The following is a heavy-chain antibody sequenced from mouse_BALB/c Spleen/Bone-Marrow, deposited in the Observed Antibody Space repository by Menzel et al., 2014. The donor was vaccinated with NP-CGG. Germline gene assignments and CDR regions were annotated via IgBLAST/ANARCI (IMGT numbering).Heavy chain of an antibody. V-gene: IGHV1-7*01. D-gene: IGHD2-12*01. CDR3: ARYCDDY. Sequence: QVKLEESGAELAKPGASVKLSCKASGYTFTTYWMHWVKQRPGQGLEWIGYIDPRTGYTEYNQKFKDKATLTADKSSSAAYLQMSSLTAEDSAVYYCARYCDDYWGQGTPVTVSA. CDR2: IDPRTGYT. J-gene: IGHJ3*01. CDR1: GYTFTTYW.